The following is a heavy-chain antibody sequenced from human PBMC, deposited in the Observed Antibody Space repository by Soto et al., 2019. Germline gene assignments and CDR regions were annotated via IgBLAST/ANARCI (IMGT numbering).Heavy chain of an antibody. CDR3: AREDHTAMVIVPSYYYGMEV. Sequence: PGGSLRLACAPSGFTFSSYGMHWVRQAPGKGLEWVAVIWYDGSNKYYADSVKGRFTISRDNSKNTLYLQMNSLRAEDTAVYYCAREDHTAMVIVPSYYYGMEVWGQRTTVTV. J-gene: IGHJ6*01. CDR2: IWYDGSNK. V-gene: IGHV3-33*01. D-gene: IGHD5-18*01. CDR1: GFTFSSYG.